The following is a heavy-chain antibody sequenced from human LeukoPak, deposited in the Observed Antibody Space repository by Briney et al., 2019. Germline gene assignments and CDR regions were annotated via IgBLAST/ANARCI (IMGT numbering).Heavy chain of an antibody. V-gene: IGHV4-34*01. Sequence: SETLSLTCAVYGGSFSGYYWSWIRQPPGKVLEWIGEIYHSGSTNYNPSLKSRVTISVDKSKNQFSLTLSSVTAADTAVYYCARETEKQWQYWGQGTLVTVSS. J-gene: IGHJ3*01. CDR2: IYHSGST. CDR1: GGSFSGYY. CDR3: ARETEKQWQY. D-gene: IGHD6-19*01.